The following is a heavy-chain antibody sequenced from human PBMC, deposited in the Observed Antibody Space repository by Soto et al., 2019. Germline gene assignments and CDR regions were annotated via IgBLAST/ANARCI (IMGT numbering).Heavy chain of an antibody. D-gene: IGHD1-7*01. CDR3: ARDVGNYVPYYYGMDV. CDR1: EFTFYTYA. J-gene: IGHJ6*02. CDR2: IAYDGNDK. Sequence: QAQLVESGGGVVQPGRSLRLSCAASEFTFYTYAMHWVRQAPGKGLEWVAVIAYDGNDKYYADSVKGRFTISRDNSKNALYLQMNTLRPEDTAMYYCARDVGNYVPYYYGMDVWGQGTTVTASS. V-gene: IGHV3-30*03.